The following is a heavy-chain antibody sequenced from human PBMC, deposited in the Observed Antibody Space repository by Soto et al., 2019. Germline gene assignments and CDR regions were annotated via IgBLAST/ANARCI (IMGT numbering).Heavy chain of an antibody. J-gene: IGHJ4*02. Sequence: QVQLVESGGGVVQPGRSLRLSCAASGFTFSSYAMHWVRQAPGKGLEWVAVMSYDGSNKYYADSVNGRFTISRDNSKNTLYLQMNSLRAEDTAVYYCARDKSPYSSGWHNRHFDYWGQGTLVTVSS. CDR3: ARDKSPYSSGWHNRHFDY. D-gene: IGHD6-19*01. CDR2: MSYDGSNK. V-gene: IGHV3-30-3*01. CDR1: GFTFSSYA.